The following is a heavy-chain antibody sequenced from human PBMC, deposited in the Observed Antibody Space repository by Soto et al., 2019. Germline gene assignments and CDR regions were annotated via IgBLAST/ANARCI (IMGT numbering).Heavy chain of an antibody. J-gene: IGHJ4*02. CDR1: GDSVSSNSAA. Sequence: QSPTLSLTCAISGDSVSSNSAAWIWIRQSPSRGLEWLGRTYYRSKWYNDYAVSVKSRITINPDTSKNQFSLQLNSVTPEDTAVYYCARQYSSNWPPFDYWGQGTLVTVSS. D-gene: IGHD6-13*01. CDR2: TYYRSKWYN. V-gene: IGHV6-1*01. CDR3: ARQYSSNWPPFDY.